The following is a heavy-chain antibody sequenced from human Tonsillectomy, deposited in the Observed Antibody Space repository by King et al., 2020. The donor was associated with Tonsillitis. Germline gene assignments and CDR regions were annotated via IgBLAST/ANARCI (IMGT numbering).Heavy chain of an antibody. D-gene: IGHD1-14*01. J-gene: IGHJ6*02. CDR1: GGSISSSSYY. CDR2: IYYSGST. V-gene: IGHV4-39*01. CDR3: ARHDRDPDYYYFGMDV. Sequence: QLQESGPGLVKPSETLSLTCTVSGGSISSSSYYWGWIRQPPGKGLEWIGSIYYSGSTYYNPSLKSRVTISVDTSKNQFSLKLSSVTAADTAVYYCARHDRDPDYYYFGMDVWGQGTTVTVSS.